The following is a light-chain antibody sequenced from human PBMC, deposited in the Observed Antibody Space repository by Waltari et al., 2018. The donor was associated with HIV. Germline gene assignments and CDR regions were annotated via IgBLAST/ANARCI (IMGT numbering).Light chain of an antibody. CDR2: KNN. V-gene: IGLV1-47*01. Sequence: QAVLTQTPSASASPGPKITISCSGSDSNLGSPYVHSSHQFPGRAPKLLLYKNNQRSSGVPDRFSGSKSGTSASLTISGLRSEDEGTYFCGAWDDNLRGVFGGGTRVTVL. J-gene: IGLJ2*01. CDR3: GAWDDNLRGV. CDR1: DSNLGSPY.